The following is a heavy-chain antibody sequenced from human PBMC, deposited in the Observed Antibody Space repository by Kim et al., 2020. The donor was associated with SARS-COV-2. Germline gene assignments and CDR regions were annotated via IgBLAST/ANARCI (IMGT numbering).Heavy chain of an antibody. D-gene: IGHD2-8*01. J-gene: IGHJ5*02. CDR2: IIPIFGTA. CDR1: GGTFSSYA. Sequence: SVKVSCKASGGTFSSYAISWVRQAPGQGLEWMGGIIPIFGTANYAQKFQGRVTITADESTSTAYMELSSLRSEDTAVYYCASTPNTNAEDGWFDPWGQGTLVTVSS. CDR3: ASTPNTNAEDGWFDP. V-gene: IGHV1-69*13.